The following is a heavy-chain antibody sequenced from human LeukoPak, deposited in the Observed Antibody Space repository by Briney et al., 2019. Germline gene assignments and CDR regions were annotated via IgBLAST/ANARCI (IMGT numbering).Heavy chain of an antibody. CDR1: GYTLTELS. J-gene: IGHJ1*01. D-gene: IGHD6-13*01. CDR2: FDPEDGET. Sequence: ASMKASCKVSGYTLTELSMHWVRQARVQGLDWIGAFDPEDGETIYAQKFQGRVTMTEDTSTDTAYMELSSLRSEDTAVYYCATDHYSRIARESRYQHWGQGTLVTVSS. CDR3: ATDHYSRIARESRYQH. V-gene: IGHV1-24*01.